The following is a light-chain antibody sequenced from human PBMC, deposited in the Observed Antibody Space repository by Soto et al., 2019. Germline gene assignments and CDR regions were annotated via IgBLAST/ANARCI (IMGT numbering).Light chain of an antibody. Sequence: EIVLAQSPAPLSVSSGGRVTLSCRASQTVTNDYLAWYQQKDGQAPRLLIYDASTRATGVPDRFSGNGSGPEYTLTITRLEPEDFAVYSCQQYGFSPISFGQGTRLEN. CDR2: DAS. CDR3: QQYGFSPIS. CDR1: QTVTNDY. V-gene: IGKV3-20*01. J-gene: IGKJ5*01.